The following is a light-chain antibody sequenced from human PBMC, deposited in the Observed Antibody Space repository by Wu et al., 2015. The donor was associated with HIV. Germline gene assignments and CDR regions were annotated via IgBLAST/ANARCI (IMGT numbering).Light chain of an antibody. CDR1: ESVGNN. CDR2: DAS. CDR3: QQYSNWPLS. Sequence: EIVMTLSPATLSVSPGERATLSCRASESVGNNLAWYQQKPGQAPRLLIYDASTRATGIPARFSGSGSGTEFTLTISSLEPEDFAVYYCQQYSNWPLSFGGGTRVEI. J-gene: IGKJ4*01. V-gene: IGKV3-15*01.